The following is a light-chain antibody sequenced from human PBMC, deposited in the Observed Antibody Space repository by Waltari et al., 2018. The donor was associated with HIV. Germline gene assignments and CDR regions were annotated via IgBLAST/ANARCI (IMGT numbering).Light chain of an antibody. CDR1: QSVSSSY. V-gene: IGKV3-20*01. CDR2: GAS. CDR3: QQHGTSPNT. J-gene: IGKJ4*02. Sequence: IVLTQSPGTLSLSPAERATASCRASQSVSSSYLAWYQQKPGQGPRLLIYGASSRATGIPDRFSGSGSGTDFTLTISRLETEDFAVYYCQQHGTSPNTFGGGTKVEIK.